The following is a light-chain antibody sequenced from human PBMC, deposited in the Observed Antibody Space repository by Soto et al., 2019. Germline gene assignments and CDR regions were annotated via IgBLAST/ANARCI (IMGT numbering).Light chain of an antibody. CDR2: DAS. CDR3: QQYNSNSNT. J-gene: IGKJ2*01. Sequence: DIQMTQSPSTLSASVGDRVSITCRASQSIDTWLAWYQQKPGKAPKVLIYDASSVESGVPSRFSGSGSGTEFTLTISSLQHDDFATYYCQQYNSNSNTFGQGTKVDIK. CDR1: QSIDTW. V-gene: IGKV1-5*01.